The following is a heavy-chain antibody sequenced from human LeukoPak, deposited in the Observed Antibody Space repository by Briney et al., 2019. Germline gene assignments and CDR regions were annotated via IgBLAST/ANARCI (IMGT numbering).Heavy chain of an antibody. D-gene: IGHD2-2*01. CDR2: INPSGGST. Sequence: ASVKVSCKASGYTFTSYYMHWVRQAPGQGLEWMGIINPSGGSTSYAQKFQGRVTMTRDTSTSTVYMELSSLRSEDTAVYYCATGGADIVAVPAFRMDVWGQGTTVTVSS. V-gene: IGHV1-46*01. CDR3: ATGGADIVAVPAFRMDV. CDR1: GYTFTSYY. J-gene: IGHJ6*02.